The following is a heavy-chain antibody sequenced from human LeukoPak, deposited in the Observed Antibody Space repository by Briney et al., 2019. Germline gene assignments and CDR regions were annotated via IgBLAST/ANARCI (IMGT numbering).Heavy chain of an antibody. V-gene: IGHV1-24*01. J-gene: IGHJ3*02. CDR1: GYTLTELS. CDR2: FDPEDGET. D-gene: IGHD1-26*01. CDR3: ATGAIGEWELGAFDI. Sequence: GASVKVSCKVSGYTLTELSMHWVRQAPGKGLEWMGGFDPEDGETIYAQKFQGRVTMTEDTSTDTAYMELSSLRSEDTAVYYRATGAIGEWELGAFDIWGQGTMVTVSS.